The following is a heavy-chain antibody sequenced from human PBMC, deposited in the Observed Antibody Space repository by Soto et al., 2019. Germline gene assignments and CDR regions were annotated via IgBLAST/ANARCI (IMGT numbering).Heavy chain of an antibody. CDR3: ARAVTWGLDV. CDR1: GFTFSLYS. CDR2: ISRSSTGI. J-gene: IGHJ6*02. Sequence: EVQLVESGGGLVQPGGSLRLSCAASGFTFSLYSMNWVRQAPGKGLEWVSYISRSSTGIHYADSVKGRFTISRDDATNSRHLQMNSLRDGDTAVYYCARAVTWGLDVWGQGTTVSTSS. D-gene: IGHD3-10*01. V-gene: IGHV3-48*02.